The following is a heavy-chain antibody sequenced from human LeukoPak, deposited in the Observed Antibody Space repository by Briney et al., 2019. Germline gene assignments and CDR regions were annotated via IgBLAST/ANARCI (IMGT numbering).Heavy chain of an antibody. CDR1: GGSISSGNW. V-gene: IGHV4-4*02. D-gene: IGHD5-18*01. J-gene: IGHJ6*03. CDR2: IYYSGST. CDR3: ARTTEGGYTYDYFYYYYMDV. Sequence: PSETLSLTCAVSGGSISSGNWWSWVRQPPGKGLEWIGYIYYSGSTNYNPSLKSRVTISVDTSKNQFSLKLSSVTAADTAVYYCARTTEGGYTYDYFYYYYMDVWGKGTTVTISS.